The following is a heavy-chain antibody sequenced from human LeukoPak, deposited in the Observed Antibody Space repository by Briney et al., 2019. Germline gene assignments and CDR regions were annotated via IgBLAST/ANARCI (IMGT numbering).Heavy chain of an antibody. J-gene: IGHJ4*02. CDR1: GFTFSSYG. CDR3: AKDFDSYTVTYQFDY. V-gene: IGHV3-30*18. CDR2: ISYDGSNK. D-gene: IGHD4-17*01. Sequence: GGSLRLSCAASGFTFSSYGMHWVRQAPGKGLEWVAVISYDGSNKYYADSVKGRSTISRDNSKNTLYLQMNSLRAEDTAVYYCAKDFDSYTVTYQFDYWGQGTLVTVSS.